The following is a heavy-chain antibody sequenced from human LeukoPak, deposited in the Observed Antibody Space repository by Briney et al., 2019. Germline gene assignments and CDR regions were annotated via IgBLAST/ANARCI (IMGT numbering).Heavy chain of an antibody. CDR3: ARNYLGTSFDY. V-gene: IGHV1-46*01. CDR1: GYTFTGYY. Sequence: ASVKVSCKASGYTFTGYYMHWVRQAPGQGLEWMGIINPSGGSTSYAQKFQGRVTMTRDMSTSTVYMELSSLRSEDTAVYYCARNYLGTSFDYWGQGTLVTVSS. CDR2: INPSGGST. J-gene: IGHJ4*02. D-gene: IGHD4-23*01.